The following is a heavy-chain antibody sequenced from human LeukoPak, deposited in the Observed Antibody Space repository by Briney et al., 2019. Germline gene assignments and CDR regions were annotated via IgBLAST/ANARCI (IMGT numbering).Heavy chain of an antibody. D-gene: IGHD2-2*01. CDR3: ARRPAAVDK. CDR1: GFTFRSYW. Sequence: GGSLRLSCAASGFTFRSYWMDWVRQAPGKGLEWVANIKQDGSELYYVDSVKGRFTISRDNTKNSLFLHMSSLRAEDTAVYYCARRPAAVDKWGQGTLVTVSS. CDR2: IKQDGSEL. J-gene: IGHJ4*02. V-gene: IGHV3-7*01.